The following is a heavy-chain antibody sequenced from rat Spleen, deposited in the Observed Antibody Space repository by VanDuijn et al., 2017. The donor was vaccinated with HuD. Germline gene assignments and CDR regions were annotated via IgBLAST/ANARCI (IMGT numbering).Heavy chain of an antibody. J-gene: IGHJ3*01. V-gene: IGHV5-34*01. D-gene: IGHD2-2*01. CDR1: GFTFSDYG. CDR3: ASGIPHWFAY. Sequence: EVQLVESGGGLVQPGRSLKLSCVASGFTFSDYGMNWIRQAPGKGLEWVAYISSSSGTIYYVDTVKGRFTISRDNAKNTLYLQLSSLRSEDTALYYFASGIPHWFAYWGQGTLVTVSS. CDR2: ISSSSGT.